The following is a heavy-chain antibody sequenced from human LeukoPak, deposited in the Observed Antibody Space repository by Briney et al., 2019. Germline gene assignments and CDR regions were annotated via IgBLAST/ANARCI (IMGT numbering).Heavy chain of an antibody. CDR1: GGSISSYY. D-gene: IGHD5-18*01. CDR3: ARKVRGYSYGSYGY. J-gene: IGHJ4*02. CDR2: IYYSGST. V-gene: IGHV4-59*12. Sequence: SETLSLTCTVSGGSISSYYWSWIRQPPGKGLEYIGYIYYSGSTNYNPSLKSRVTISVDTSKNQFSLKLSSVTAADTAVYYCARKVRGYSYGSYGYWGQGTLVTVSS.